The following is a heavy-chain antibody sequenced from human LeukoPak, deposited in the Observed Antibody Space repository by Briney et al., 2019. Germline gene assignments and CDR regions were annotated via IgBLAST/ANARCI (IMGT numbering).Heavy chain of an antibody. CDR2: INHSGST. CDR3: ARRLRVQLERRGGFDP. J-gene: IGHJ5*02. Sequence: SETLSLTCAVYGGSFSGYYWSWIRQPPGKGLEWIGEINHSGSTNYNPSLKSRVTISVDTSKNQFSLKLSSVTAADTAVYYCARRLRVQLERRGGFDPWGQGTLVTVSS. V-gene: IGHV4-34*01. CDR1: GGSFSGYY. D-gene: IGHD1-1*01.